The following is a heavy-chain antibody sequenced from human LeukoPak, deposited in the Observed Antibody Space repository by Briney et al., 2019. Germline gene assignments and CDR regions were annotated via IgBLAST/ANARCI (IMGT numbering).Heavy chain of an antibody. D-gene: IGHD5-12*01. CDR3: AGGSGYGDWQRY. CDR2: ISSSGNTI. J-gene: IGHJ4*02. Sequence: GGSLRLSCAASGFTFSSYEMNWVRQAPGKGLEWVSYISSSGNTIYYADSVKGRFTISRDNAKNSLYLQMNSLRAEDTAVYYCAGGSGYGDWQRYWGQGTLVTVSS. V-gene: IGHV3-48*03. CDR1: GFTFSSYE.